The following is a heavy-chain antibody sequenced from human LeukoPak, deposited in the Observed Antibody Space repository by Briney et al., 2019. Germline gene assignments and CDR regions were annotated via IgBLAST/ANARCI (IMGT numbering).Heavy chain of an antibody. CDR1: GFTFSSYA. CDR2: ITGGGGST. Sequence: TGGSLRLSCAASGFTFSSYAMTWVRQAPGKGLEWVSVITGGGGSTYYADSVKGRFTISRDNAKNSLYLQMNSLRAEDTALYHCARGGIVGGLGTFDYWGQGTLVTVSS. CDR3: ARGGIVGGLGTFDY. J-gene: IGHJ4*02. V-gene: IGHV3-23*01. D-gene: IGHD1-26*01.